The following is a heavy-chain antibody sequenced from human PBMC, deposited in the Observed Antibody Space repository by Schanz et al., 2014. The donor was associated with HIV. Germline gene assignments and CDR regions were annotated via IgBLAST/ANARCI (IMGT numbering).Heavy chain of an antibody. V-gene: IGHV3-23*04. J-gene: IGHJ4*02. Sequence: VQLVESGGGVVQPGGSLRLSCAASGFTFSNFAMSWVRQAPGKGLEWVSSISGSGVSTFYAGSVNGRFTISRDNSKNTLYLQMTTLRTEDTAVYYCAKPEYDSRGNSQSHFDYWGQGTPVTVSS. D-gene: IGHD3-22*01. CDR3: AKPEYDSRGNSQSHFDY. CDR1: GFTFSNFA. CDR2: ISGSGVST.